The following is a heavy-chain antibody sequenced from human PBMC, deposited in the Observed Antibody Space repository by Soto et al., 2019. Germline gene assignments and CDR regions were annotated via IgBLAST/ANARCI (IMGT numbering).Heavy chain of an antibody. CDR3: ARENWNHPSYAFDI. J-gene: IGHJ3*02. D-gene: IGHD1-1*01. Sequence: GGSLRLSCAASGFTFSSYAMHWVRQAPGKGLEYVSAISSNGGSTYYANSVKGRFTISRDNSKNTLYLQMGSLRAEDMAVYYCARENWNHPSYAFDIWGQGTMVTVSS. V-gene: IGHV3-64*01. CDR2: ISSNGGST. CDR1: GFTFSSYA.